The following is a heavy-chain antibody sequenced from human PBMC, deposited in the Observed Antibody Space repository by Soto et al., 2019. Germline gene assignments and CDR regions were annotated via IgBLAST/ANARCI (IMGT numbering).Heavy chain of an antibody. CDR2: ISYDGSNK. J-gene: IGHJ6*02. CDR3: AKVGSSWSSYYYYYGMDV. V-gene: IGHV3-30*18. CDR1: GFTFSSYG. D-gene: IGHD6-13*01. Sequence: GGSLRLSCAASGFTFSSYGMHWVRQAPGKGLEWVAVISYDGSNKYYADSVKGRFTISRDNSKNTLYLQMNSLRAEDTAVYYCAKVGSSWSSYYYYYGMDVWGQGTTVTVSS.